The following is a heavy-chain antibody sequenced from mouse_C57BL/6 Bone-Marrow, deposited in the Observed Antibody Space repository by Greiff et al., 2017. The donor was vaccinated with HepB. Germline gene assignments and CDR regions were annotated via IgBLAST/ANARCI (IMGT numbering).Heavy chain of an antibody. CDR3: ARSVYYDLLDY. V-gene: IGHV1-42*01. CDR1: GYSFTGYY. D-gene: IGHD2-4*01. CDR2: INPSTGGT. J-gene: IGHJ2*01. Sequence: EVQLQQSGPELVKPGASVKISCKASGYSFTGYYMNWVKQSPEKSLEWIGEINPSTGGTTYNQKFKAKATLTVDKSSSTAYMQLKSLTSEDSAVYCCARSVYYDLLDYWGQGTTLTVSS.